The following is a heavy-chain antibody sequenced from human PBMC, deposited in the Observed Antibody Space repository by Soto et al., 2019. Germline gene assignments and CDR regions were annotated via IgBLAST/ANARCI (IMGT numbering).Heavy chain of an antibody. Sequence: EVQLLESGGGLVQPGGFLRLSCAASGFTLSSYAMSWVRQAPGKGLEWVSSISGSAGSTYYADSVKGRFTISRDNSKNTLYVQMNSLRAEDTAVYYCAKGHGDYVWHYFDYWGQGTLVTVSS. CDR3: AKGHGDYVWHYFDY. J-gene: IGHJ4*02. V-gene: IGHV3-23*01. CDR2: ISGSAGST. D-gene: IGHD4-17*01. CDR1: GFTLSSYA.